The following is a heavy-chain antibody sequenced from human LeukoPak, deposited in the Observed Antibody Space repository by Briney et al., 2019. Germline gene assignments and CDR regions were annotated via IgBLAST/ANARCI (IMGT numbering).Heavy chain of an antibody. V-gene: IGHV1-69*13. D-gene: IGHD4-17*01. CDR3: AVGGYGDYGSYYYYGMDV. CDR2: IIPIFGTA. CDR1: GGTFISYA. Sequence: ASVKVSCKASGGTFISYAISWVRQAPGQGLEWMGGIIPIFGTANYAQKFQGRVTITADESTSTAYMELSSLRSEDTAVYYCAVGGYGDYGSYYYYGMDVWGQGTTVTVSS. J-gene: IGHJ6*02.